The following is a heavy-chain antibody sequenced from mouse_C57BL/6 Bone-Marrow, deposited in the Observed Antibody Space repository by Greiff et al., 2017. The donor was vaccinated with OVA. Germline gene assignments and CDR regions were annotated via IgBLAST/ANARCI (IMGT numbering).Heavy chain of an antibody. CDR3: ARKGDYYGSSCDKAIDY. CDR2: IWSGGST. CDR1: GFSLTSYG. J-gene: IGHJ4*01. D-gene: IGHD1-1*01. Sequence: QVQLKQSGPGLVQPSQSLSITCTASGFSLTSYGVHWVRQSPGKGLEWLGVIWSGGSTDYYAAFISRMGISKDNSKSQVFFKMNSLQADDTTQYYSARKGDYYGSSCDKAIDYWGQGTSVTVSS. V-gene: IGHV2-2*01.